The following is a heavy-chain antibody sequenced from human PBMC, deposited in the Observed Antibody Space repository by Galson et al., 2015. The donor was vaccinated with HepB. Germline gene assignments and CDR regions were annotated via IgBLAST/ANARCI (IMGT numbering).Heavy chain of an antibody. Sequence: CAISGDSVSSNSAAWNWIRQSPSRGLEWLGRTYYRSKWYNDYAVSVKSRITINPDTSKNQFSLQLNSVTPEDTAVYYCARDLDDSSGYSRKFDYWGQGTLVTVSS. J-gene: IGHJ4*02. D-gene: IGHD3-22*01. CDR1: GDSVSSNSAA. CDR2: TYYRSKWYN. CDR3: ARDLDDSSGYSRKFDY. V-gene: IGHV6-1*01.